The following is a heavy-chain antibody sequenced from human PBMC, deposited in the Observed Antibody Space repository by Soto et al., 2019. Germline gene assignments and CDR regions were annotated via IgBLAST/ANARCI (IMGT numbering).Heavy chain of an antibody. V-gene: IGHV1-18*01. CDR1: GYTFITYG. Sequence: QVPLVQSGYEVKKPGASVRVSCKASGYTFITYGLSWVRQAPGQGLEWVGWINTNKGNTNIAHKFLGRVTMPTDTSTSTAYMELTGLRSADTAVYYCARDCLLIPSWSRTGMDVWGQGTTVTVSS. CDR3: ARDCLLIPSWSRTGMDV. CDR2: INTNKGNT. D-gene: IGHD3-22*01. J-gene: IGHJ6*02.